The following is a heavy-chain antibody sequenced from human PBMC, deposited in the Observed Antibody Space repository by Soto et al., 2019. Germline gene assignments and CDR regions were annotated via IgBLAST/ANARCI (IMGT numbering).Heavy chain of an antibody. CDR1: GNTLSSYA. CDR2: IIPILRTT. Sequence: SVKVSCKASGNTLSSYAFTWLRQAPGKGFELMGTIIPILRTTEYEQKFQGRVTITRDTSASTAYMELSSLRSEDTAVYYCARSVGTWRWNYYFDYWGQGTLVTVSS. D-gene: IGHD1-7*01. J-gene: IGHJ4*02. CDR3: ARSVGTWRWNYYFDY. V-gene: IGHV1-69*04.